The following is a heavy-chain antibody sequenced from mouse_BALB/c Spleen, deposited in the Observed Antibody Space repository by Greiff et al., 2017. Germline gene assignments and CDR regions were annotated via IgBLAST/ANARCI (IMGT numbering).Heavy chain of an antibody. CDR3: ARYYGSSRFAY. J-gene: IGHJ3*01. D-gene: IGHD1-1*01. CDR1: GYTFTSYT. CDR2: INPSSGYT. Sequence: LVESGAELARPGASVKMSCKASGYTFTSYTMHWVKQRPGQGLEWIGYINPSSGYTNYNQKFKDKATLTADKSSSTAYMQLSSLTSEDSAVYYCARYYGSSRFAYWGQGTLVTVSA. V-gene: IGHV1-4*01.